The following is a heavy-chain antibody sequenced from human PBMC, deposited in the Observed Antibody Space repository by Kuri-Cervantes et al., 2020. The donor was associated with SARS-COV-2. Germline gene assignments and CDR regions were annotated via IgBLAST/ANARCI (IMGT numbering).Heavy chain of an antibody. CDR1: GESFIGYY. CDR2: INHSGST. CDR3: ARVFTASFDF. J-gene: IGHJ4*02. Sequence: GSLRLSCAVYGESFIGYYWSWVRQPPGKGLEWIGDINHSGSTNYNPSLKSRVTISLDTSMNQFSLKLSSVTAADTAVYYCARVFTASFDFWGQGTLVTVSS. V-gene: IGHV4-34*01.